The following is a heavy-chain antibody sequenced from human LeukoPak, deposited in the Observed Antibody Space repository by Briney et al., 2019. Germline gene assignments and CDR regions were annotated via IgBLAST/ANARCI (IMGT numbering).Heavy chain of an antibody. V-gene: IGHV1-18*01. CDR1: GSTFTSYG. J-gene: IGHJ3*02. Sequence: ASVKVSCKASGSTFTSYGISWVRQPPGQGLEWMGWISAYNGNTNYAQKLQGRVTITTDESTSTAYMELSSLRSEDTAVYYCARRYSSSSDGAFDIWGQGTMVTVSS. D-gene: IGHD6-6*01. CDR3: ARRYSSSSDGAFDI. CDR2: ISAYNGNT.